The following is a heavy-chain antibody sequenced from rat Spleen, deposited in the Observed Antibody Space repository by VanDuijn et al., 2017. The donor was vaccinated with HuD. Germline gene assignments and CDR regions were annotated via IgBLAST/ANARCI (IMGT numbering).Heavy chain of an antibody. Sequence: EVQLVESGGGLVQPGRSMKLSCAASGFTLSSFPMAWVRQAPKKGPEWVASIRSGGGSTNYRDSVKGRFTISRDNAKSTLYLQMDSLRSEDTATYYCATAGTRISRFAYWGQGTLVTVSS. J-gene: IGHJ3*01. D-gene: IGHD1-4*01. V-gene: IGHV5-25*01. CDR1: GFTLSSFP. CDR2: IRSGGGST. CDR3: ATAGTRISRFAY.